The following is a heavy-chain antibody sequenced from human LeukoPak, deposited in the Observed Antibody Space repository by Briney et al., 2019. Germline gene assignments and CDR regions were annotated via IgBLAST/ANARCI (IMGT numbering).Heavy chain of an antibody. J-gene: IGHJ4*02. D-gene: IGHD3/OR15-3a*01. Sequence: ASVKVSCKASGGTFSSYAISWVRQAPGQGLEWMGRIIPIFGTANYAQKLQGRVTITADKSTSTAYMELSSLRSEDTAVYYCARARTGPFDYWGQGTLVTVSS. CDR3: ARARTGPFDY. CDR1: GGTFSSYA. CDR2: IIPIFGTA. V-gene: IGHV1-69*06.